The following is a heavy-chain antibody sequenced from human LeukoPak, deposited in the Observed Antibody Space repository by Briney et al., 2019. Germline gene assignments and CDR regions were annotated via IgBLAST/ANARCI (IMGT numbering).Heavy chain of an antibody. D-gene: IGHD1-26*01. CDR3: ASRAGSGTYDY. Sequence: GGSLRLSCAASGFTFSSYEMHWVRQAPGKGLEYVSAVDSNGGSTYYANSVKGRFTISRDNSKSTLYLQMGSLRAEDMAVYYCASRAGSGTYDYWGQGTLVTVSS. CDR2: VDSNGGST. CDR1: GFTFSSYE. J-gene: IGHJ4*02. V-gene: IGHV3-64*01.